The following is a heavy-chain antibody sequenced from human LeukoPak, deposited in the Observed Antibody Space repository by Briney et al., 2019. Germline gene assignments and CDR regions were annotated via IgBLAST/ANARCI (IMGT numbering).Heavy chain of an antibody. CDR1: GVSISSYY. CDR3: ARHRRQEGYGMDV. CDR2: IYYSGST. V-gene: IGHV4-59*08. Sequence: SETLSLTCTVSGVSISSYYWSWIRQPPGKGLEWIGYIYYSGSTNYNPSLKSRVTISVDTSKNQFSLKLSSVTAADTAVYYCARHRRQEGYGMDVWGQGTTVTVSS. J-gene: IGHJ6*02.